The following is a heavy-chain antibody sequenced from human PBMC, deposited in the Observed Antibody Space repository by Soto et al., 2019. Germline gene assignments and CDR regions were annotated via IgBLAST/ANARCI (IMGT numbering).Heavy chain of an antibody. V-gene: IGHV3-33*01. CDR3: ARDAARSYPYYYYGMDV. D-gene: IGHD1-26*01. J-gene: IGHJ6*02. CDR2: IWYDGSNK. Sequence: EMVAVIWYDGSNKYYADSVKGRFTISRDHSENTLYLQMNSRRAEDTAVYYCARDAARSYPYYYYGMDVWGQGTTVTVS.